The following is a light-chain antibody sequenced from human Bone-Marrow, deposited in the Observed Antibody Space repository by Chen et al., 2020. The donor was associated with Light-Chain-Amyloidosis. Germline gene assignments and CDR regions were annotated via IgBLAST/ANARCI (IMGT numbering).Light chain of an antibody. J-gene: IGLJ2*01. V-gene: IGLV3-25*01. CDR3: QSADSSGTYEVI. CDR2: RDT. Sequence: VQPPSVSVSPGQTARITCSGDDLPTKYAYWYQQKPGQAPVLVIHRDTERPSGISERFSGSSSGTTATLTISGVQAEDEADYHCQSADSSGTYEVIFCGGTKLTVL. CDR1: DLPTKY.